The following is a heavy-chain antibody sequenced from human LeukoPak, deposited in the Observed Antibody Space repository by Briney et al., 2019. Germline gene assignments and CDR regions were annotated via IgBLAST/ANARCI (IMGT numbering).Heavy chain of an antibody. V-gene: IGHV4-31*03. CDR2: IYYSGST. CDR3: ARGGMVRLGPFDY. D-gene: IGHD4-23*01. J-gene: IGHJ4*02. CDR1: GGSISSGGYY. Sequence: SETLSLTCTVSGGSISSGGYYWSWIRQHPGKGLERIGYIYYSGSTYYNPSLKSRVTISVDTSKNQFSLKLSSVTAADTAVYYCARGGMVRLGPFDYWGQGTLVTVSS.